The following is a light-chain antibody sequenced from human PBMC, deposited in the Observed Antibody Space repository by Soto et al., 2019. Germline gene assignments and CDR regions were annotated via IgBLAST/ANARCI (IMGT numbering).Light chain of an antibody. CDR3: SSYTDTSGRV. CDR1: ISDVGGYDY. CDR2: EVS. V-gene: IGLV2-14*01. J-gene: IGLJ3*02. Sequence: QSVLTQPASVSGSPGQSITISCIGTISDVGGYDYVSWYQQHPGKVPKVIIYEVSRRPSGVSNRFSGSKSGNTASLTISGLRTEDEADYYCSSYTDTSGRVFGGGTKLTVL.